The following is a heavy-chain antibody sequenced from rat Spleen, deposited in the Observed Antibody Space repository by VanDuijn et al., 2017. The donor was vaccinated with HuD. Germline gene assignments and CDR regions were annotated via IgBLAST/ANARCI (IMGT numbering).Heavy chain of an antibody. CDR3: ASLFWFAH. J-gene: IGHJ3*01. V-gene: IGHV5S23*01. D-gene: IGHD3-1*01. Sequence: EVQLVESGGGLVQPGRSLKLSCAASGFTFNDFDMAWVRQAPTKGLEWVASISTGDDDTYYRDSVKGRFTISRDDEESTLYLQMDSLRSEDTATYFCASLFWFAHWGQGTLVSVSS. CDR2: ISTGDDDT. CDR1: GFTFNDFD.